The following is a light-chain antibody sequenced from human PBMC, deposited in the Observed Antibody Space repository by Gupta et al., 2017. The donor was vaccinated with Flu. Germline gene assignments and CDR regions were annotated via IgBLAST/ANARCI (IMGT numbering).Light chain of an antibody. CDR1: SSTGGSNY. V-gene: IGLV1-47*02. CDR2: IDS. Sequence: VTIPGRGTSSTGGSNYVVWYHRVPSASPMLLIYIDSMRLSGAPARFSGSKSGTSASMSIXGXQAEDGXVYYCAASDDMRTCWVFGGGTKLTVL. CDR3: AASDDMRTCWV. J-gene: IGLJ3*02.